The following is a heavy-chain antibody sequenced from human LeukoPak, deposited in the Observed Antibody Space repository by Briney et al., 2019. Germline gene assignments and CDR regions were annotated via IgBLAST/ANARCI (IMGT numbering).Heavy chain of an antibody. Sequence: SSVKVSFTGSGCTFSIYAISWVRRAPGQGLEWVGRSIASLGITNYAQKFQGRLTITADKSTSTAYMELRSLRSQDTAVPYCAREGDQNPWERLGAAFFHYWGQGTLVTVSS. D-gene: IGHD1-26*01. CDR1: GCTFSIYA. CDR2: SIASLGIT. J-gene: IGHJ4*02. V-gene: IGHV1-69*04. CDR3: AREGDQNPWERLGAAFFHY.